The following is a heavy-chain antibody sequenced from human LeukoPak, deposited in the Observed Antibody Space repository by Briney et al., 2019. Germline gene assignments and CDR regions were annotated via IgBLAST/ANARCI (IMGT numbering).Heavy chain of an antibody. Sequence: GGSLRLSCATSGFTFSSYVMSWVRQAPGKGLEWVANINQDGTEKYYVDSVKGRFTISRDNAQNSLYLQMNSLRVEDTAVYYCAKVAKYYYGSETYYFFEHWGQGTLVTVSS. CDR2: INQDGTEK. CDR3: AKVAKYYYGSETYYFFEH. D-gene: IGHD3-10*01. V-gene: IGHV3-7*01. CDR1: GFTFSSYV. J-gene: IGHJ4*02.